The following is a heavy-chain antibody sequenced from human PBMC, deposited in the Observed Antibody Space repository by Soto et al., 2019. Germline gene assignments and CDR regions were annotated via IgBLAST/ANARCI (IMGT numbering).Heavy chain of an antibody. Sequence: EVQLLESGGGLVQPGGSLRLSCAASGFTFSSYAMSWVRQAPGKGLEWVSAISGSGGSTYYADSVEGRFTISRENSKNPVHLQMNRWRPQHKAVYHLSKDLHCSCNNGTMLRNNWGQGNLVTVPS. CDR1: GFTFSSYA. D-gene: IGHD3-10*01. CDR2: ISGSGGST. V-gene: IGHV3-23*01. CDR3: SKDLHCSCNNGTMLRNN. J-gene: IGHJ4*02.